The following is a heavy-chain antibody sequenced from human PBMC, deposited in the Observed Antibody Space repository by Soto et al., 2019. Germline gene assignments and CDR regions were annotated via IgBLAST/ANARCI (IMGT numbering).Heavy chain of an antibody. V-gene: IGHV1-18*01. CDR2: ITAYNGNT. Sequence: ASVKGSCKASAYTFTGDGFGWVRQAPGQGLEWMGWITAYNGNTKYAQKLQGRVTMTTDTSTSTAYMELSSLRSEDTAVYYCATRTGYSPFDYWGQGTLVTVSS. J-gene: IGHJ4*02. D-gene: IGHD3-9*01. CDR1: AYTFTGDG. CDR3: ATRTGYSPFDY.